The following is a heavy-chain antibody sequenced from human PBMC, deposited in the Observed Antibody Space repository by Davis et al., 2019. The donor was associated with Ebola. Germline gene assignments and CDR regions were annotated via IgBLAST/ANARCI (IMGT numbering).Heavy chain of an antibody. J-gene: IGHJ4*02. CDR1: GFTFSDYY. CDR2: ISSSSSYT. Sequence: GESLKISCAASGFTFSDYYMSWIRQAPGKGLEWVSSISSSSSYTNYADSVKGRFTISRDNAKNSLYLQMNSLRAEDTAVYYCAKDLTIFGVGLFDYWGQGTLVTVSS. CDR3: AKDLTIFGVGLFDY. D-gene: IGHD3-3*01. V-gene: IGHV3-11*06.